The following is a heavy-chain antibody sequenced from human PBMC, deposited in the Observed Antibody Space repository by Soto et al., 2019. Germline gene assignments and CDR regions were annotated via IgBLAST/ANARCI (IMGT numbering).Heavy chain of an antibody. CDR2: ISYDGSNK. CDR3: ARDQGWFDP. CDR1: GFTFSSYA. Sequence: QVQLVESGGGVVQPGRSLRLSCAASGFTFSSYAMHWVRQAPGKGLGWVAVISYDGSNKYYADSVKGRFTISRDNSKNSLYVQLNSLRAEDTAVYYCARDQGWFDPWGQGTLVTVSS. V-gene: IGHV3-30-3*01. J-gene: IGHJ5*02.